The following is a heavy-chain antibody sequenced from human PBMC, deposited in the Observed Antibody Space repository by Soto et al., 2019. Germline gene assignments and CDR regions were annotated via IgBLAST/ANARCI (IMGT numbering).Heavy chain of an antibody. V-gene: IGHV3-23*01. CDR3: AKIWANSSPPY. CDR1: GFTFNTYA. D-gene: IGHD6-13*01. CDR2: INSGGVTT. J-gene: IGHJ4*02. Sequence: PRGSLRLSCAASGFTFNTYAMSWVRQAPGKGLEWVSTINSGGVTTYYADSVKGRFTISRDNSKNTLFLQMNSLTIDDTAIYYCAKIWANSSPPYWGQGTLVTVSS.